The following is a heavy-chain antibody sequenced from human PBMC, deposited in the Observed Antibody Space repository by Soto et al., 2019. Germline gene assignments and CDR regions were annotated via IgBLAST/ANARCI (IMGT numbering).Heavy chain of an antibody. CDR3: ARDGSYRGPGAPPPLYYYGMDV. V-gene: IGHV4-39*07. Sequence: PSETLSLTCTVSGGSISSSSYYWGWIRQPPGKGLEWIGSIYYSGSTNYNPSLKSRVTISVDTSKNQFSLKLSSVTAADTAVYYCARDGSYRGPGAPPPLYYYGMDVWGQGTTVTVSS. D-gene: IGHD3-10*01. CDR2: IYYSGST. J-gene: IGHJ6*02. CDR1: GGSISSSSYY.